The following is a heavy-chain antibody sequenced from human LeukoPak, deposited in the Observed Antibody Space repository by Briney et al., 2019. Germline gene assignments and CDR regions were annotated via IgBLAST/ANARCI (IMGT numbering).Heavy chain of an antibody. J-gene: IGHJ6*02. Sequence: ASVKVSCKASGYTFTSYDINWVRQATGQGLEWMGWMNPNSGNTGYAQKFQGRVTMTRNTSISTAYMELSSLRSEDTAVYYCARVPYQLLFGYNSSYGMTSGAKGPRSPSP. V-gene: IGHV1-8*01. CDR2: MNPNSGNT. CDR3: ARVPYQLLFGYNSSYGMTS. CDR1: GYTFTSYD. D-gene: IGHD2-2*01.